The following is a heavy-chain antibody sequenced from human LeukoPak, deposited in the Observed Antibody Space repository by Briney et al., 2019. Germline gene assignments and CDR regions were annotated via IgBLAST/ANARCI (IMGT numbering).Heavy chain of an antibody. CDR1: GFTVSTNY. CDR3: AGDVMSTALDAFDV. J-gene: IGHJ3*01. V-gene: IGHV3-53*01. D-gene: IGHD1-1*01. Sequence: GGSLRLSCAASGFTVSTNYMSWVRQAPGKGLEWVSIIYSGGSTYYADSVKGRFIISRDNSKNTLYLQMNGLRAEDTAVYYCAGDVMSTALDAFDVWGQGTMVTVSS. CDR2: IYSGGST.